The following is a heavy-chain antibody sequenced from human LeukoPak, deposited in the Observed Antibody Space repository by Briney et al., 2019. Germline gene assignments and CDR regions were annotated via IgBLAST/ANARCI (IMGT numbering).Heavy chain of an antibody. CDR1: GFIFSNYA. CDR3: AKWGDYDVLTGYYVSDF. CDR2: ISGRSNST. V-gene: IGHV3-23*01. Sequence: GGSLRLSCAASGFIFSNYAMYWVRQAPGKGLEWVSAISGRSNSTYYADSVKGRFTISRDSSKNTLYLQMNSLRADDTAVYYCAKWGDYDVLTGYYVSDFWGQGTLVTVSS. J-gene: IGHJ4*02. D-gene: IGHD3-9*01.